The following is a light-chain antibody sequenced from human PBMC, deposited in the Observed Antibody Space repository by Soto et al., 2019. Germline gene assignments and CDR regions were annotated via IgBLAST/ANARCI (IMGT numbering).Light chain of an antibody. V-gene: IGKV3-20*01. CDR3: PQYGSSPPIT. CDR2: GAS. Sequence: EIVLTQSPGTLSLSPGERATLSCRASQSVSSSYLAWYQQKPGQAPRLLIYGASNRATGIPDRFSGSGSGTDFTLTISRLEPEDFAVYYCPQYGSSPPITFGPGTKVDIK. J-gene: IGKJ3*01. CDR1: QSVSSSY.